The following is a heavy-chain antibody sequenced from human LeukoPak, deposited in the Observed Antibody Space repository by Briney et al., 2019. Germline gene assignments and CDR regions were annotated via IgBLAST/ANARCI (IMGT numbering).Heavy chain of an antibody. Sequence: GESLKISCKGSGYSFTSYWIGWVRQMPGKGLERMGIIYPGDSDTRYSPSFQGQVTISADKSISTAYLQWSSLKASDTAMYYCARQVGVVTSYYYYYGMDVWGQGTTVTVSS. J-gene: IGHJ6*02. V-gene: IGHV5-51*01. CDR3: ARQVGVVTSYYYYYGMDV. CDR2: IYPGDSDT. CDR1: GYSFTSYW. D-gene: IGHD3-3*01.